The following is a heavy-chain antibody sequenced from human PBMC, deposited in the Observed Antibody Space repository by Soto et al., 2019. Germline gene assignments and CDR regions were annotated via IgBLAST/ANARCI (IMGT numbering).Heavy chain of an antibody. CDR3: AKGLSQEYDFWSGYLGPDYYYGMDV. V-gene: IGHV3-23*01. CDR1: GFTFSSYA. Sequence: GGSLRLSCAASGFTFSSYAMSWVRQAPGKGLEWVSAISGSGGSTYYADSVKGRFTISRDNSKNTLYLQMNSLRAEDTAVYYCAKGLSQEYDFWSGYLGPDYYYGMDVWGQGTTVTVSS. D-gene: IGHD3-3*01. CDR2: ISGSGGST. J-gene: IGHJ6*02.